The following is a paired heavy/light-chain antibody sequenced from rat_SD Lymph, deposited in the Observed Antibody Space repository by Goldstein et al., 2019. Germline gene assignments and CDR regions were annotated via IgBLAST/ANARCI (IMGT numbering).Light chain of an antibody. CDR1: KSISKY. Sequence: DVQMTQSPSNLAASPGESVSINCKASKSISKYLAWYQQKPGKANKLLIYSGSTLQSGTPSRFSGSGSGTDFTLTIRNLEPEDFGLYYCQQHNEYPPTFGAGTKLELK. V-gene: IGKV16S1*01. CDR3: QQHNEYPPT. J-gene: IGKJ2-1*01. CDR2: SGS.
Heavy chain of an antibody. CDR1: GFTFSNYG. V-gene: IGHV5-34*01. J-gene: IGHJ4*01. Sequence: EVQLVESGGGLVQPGRSLKLSCLASGFTFSNYGMNWIRQAPGKGLEWVASISSSSSYIYYADTVKGRFTISRDNAKNTLYLQMTSLRSEDTALYYCARRFYGSSHGYVMDAWGQGASVTVSS. CDR2: ISSSSSYI. D-gene: IGHD1-3*01. CDR3: ARRFYGSSHGYVMDA.